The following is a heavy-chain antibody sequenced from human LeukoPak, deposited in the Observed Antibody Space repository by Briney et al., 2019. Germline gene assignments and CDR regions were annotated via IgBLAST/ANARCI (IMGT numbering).Heavy chain of an antibody. V-gene: IGHV1-69*13. CDR1: GGTFSSYA. CDR2: INPIFGTA. CDR3: ARGPRYSSSWYGFDY. D-gene: IGHD6-13*01. Sequence: SVKVSCKASGGTFSSYAISWVRRAPGQGLEWMGVINPIFGTANYAQKFQGRVTITADESTSTAYMELSSLRSEDTAVYYCARGPRYSSSWYGFDYWGQGTLVTVSS. J-gene: IGHJ4*02.